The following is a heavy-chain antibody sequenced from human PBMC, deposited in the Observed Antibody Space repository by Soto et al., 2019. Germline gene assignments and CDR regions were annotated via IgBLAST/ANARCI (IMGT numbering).Heavy chain of an antibody. CDR3: ARALLQRYYYDSSGYSTFDY. CDR1: GFTFSSYA. Sequence: PGGSLRLSCAAAGFTFSSYAMHWVRQAPGKGLEWLAVISYDGSNKYYADSVKGRFTISRDNSKNTLYLQMNSLRAEDTAVYYCARALLQRYYYDSSGYSTFDYWGQGTLVTVSS. D-gene: IGHD3-22*01. V-gene: IGHV3-30-3*01. CDR2: ISYDGSNK. J-gene: IGHJ4*02.